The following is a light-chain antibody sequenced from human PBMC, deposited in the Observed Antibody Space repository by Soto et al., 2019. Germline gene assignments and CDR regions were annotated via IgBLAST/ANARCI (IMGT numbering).Light chain of an antibody. CDR2: GAS. V-gene: IGKV3-20*01. CDR3: QQYGGSTRT. CDR1: QSVTTQ. J-gene: IGKJ1*01. Sequence: IVLTQSPGTLSLSPGERATLSCRASQSVTTQLAWYQQKPGQAPRLIIHGASSRATGVPDRITGSGSGIDFTLSISRLEPEDFAVYYCQQYGGSTRTFGQGTKVEIK.